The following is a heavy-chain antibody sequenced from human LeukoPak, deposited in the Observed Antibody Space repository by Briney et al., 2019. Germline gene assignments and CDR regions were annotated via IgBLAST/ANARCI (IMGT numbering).Heavy chain of an antibody. V-gene: IGHV3-73*01. J-gene: IGHJ4*02. D-gene: IGHD3-9*01. Sequence: GGSLRLSCAASGFTFSGSAMHWVRQASGKGLEWVGRIRSKANSYATAYAASVKGRFTISRDDSKNTAYLQMNSPKTEDTAVYYCTRRYDILTGYLIDYWGQGTLVTVSS. CDR2: IRSKANSYAT. CDR1: GFTFSGSA. CDR3: TRRYDILTGYLIDY.